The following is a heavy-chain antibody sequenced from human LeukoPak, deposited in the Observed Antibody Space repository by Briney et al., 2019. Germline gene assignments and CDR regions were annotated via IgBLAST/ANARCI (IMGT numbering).Heavy chain of an antibody. CDR3: ATIGPYGSGTYISADY. J-gene: IGHJ4*02. Sequence: GRSLRLSCAASGFTFSSYAMHWVRQAPGKGLEWVALISYDGSYKSYADSVKGRFTISRDNSKNTLYLQMNSLRAEDTAVYYCATIGPYGSGTYISADYWGQGTLVTVSS. V-gene: IGHV3-30*04. CDR2: ISYDGSYK. D-gene: IGHD3-10*01. CDR1: GFTFSSYA.